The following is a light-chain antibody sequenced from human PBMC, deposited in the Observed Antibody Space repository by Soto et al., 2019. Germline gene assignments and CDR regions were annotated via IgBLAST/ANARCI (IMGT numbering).Light chain of an antibody. J-gene: IGKJ5*01. CDR2: DAS. CDR3: QQHTDWPT. CDR1: ESVSSK. V-gene: IGKV3-15*01. Sequence: EIVMTQSPATLSVSPGERATLSCRASESVSSKLVWYQQKPGQAPRLLIHDASTRATGIPARCRGSGSGTEFILTISCVASEAFAIYYSQQHTDWPTFGQGTRLEIK.